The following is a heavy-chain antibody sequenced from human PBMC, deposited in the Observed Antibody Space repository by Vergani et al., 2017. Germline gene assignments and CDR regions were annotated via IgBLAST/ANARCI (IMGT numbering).Heavy chain of an antibody. V-gene: IGHV3-21*01. Sequence: EVQLVESGGGLVKPGGSLRLSCAASGFTFSSYSMNWVRQAPGKGLEWVSSISSSSSYIYYADSVKGRFTISRDNAKNSLYLQMNSLRAEDTAVYYCARDRSIAAAASLYYFDYWGQGTLVTVSS. D-gene: IGHD6-13*01. J-gene: IGHJ4*02. CDR3: ARDRSIAAAASLYYFDY. CDR2: ISSSSSYI. CDR1: GFTFSSYS.